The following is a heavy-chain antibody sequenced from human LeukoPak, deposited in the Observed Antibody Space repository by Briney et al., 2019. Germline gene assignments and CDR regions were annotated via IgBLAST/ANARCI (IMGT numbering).Heavy chain of an antibody. CDR1: GFTFNNYW. CDR2: IMQDGSEQ. CDR3: ARGSYGYSQLWPYYFDY. D-gene: IGHD3-16*01. V-gene: IGHV3-7*03. J-gene: IGHJ4*02. Sequence: GGSLRLSCTASGFTFNNYWMTWVRQAPGKGLEWVANIMQDGSEQYYVDSVRGRFTISRDNAKNSLYLEMYSLRPEDTAVYYCARGSYGYSQLWPYYFDYWGQGTLVTVSS.